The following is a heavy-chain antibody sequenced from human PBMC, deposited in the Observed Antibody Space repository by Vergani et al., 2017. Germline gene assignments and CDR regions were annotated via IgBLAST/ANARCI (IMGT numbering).Heavy chain of an antibody. D-gene: IGHD3-22*01. J-gene: IGHJ4*02. CDR3: AKDQLMYYYDSLQPFDY. CDR2: ISWNSGSI. Sequence: EVQLVESGGGLVQPGRSLRLSCAASGFTFDDYAMHWVRQAPGKGLEWVSGISWNSGSIGYADSVKGRFTISRDNAKNSLYLQMNSLRAEDTALYYCAKDQLMYYYDSLQPFDYWGQGTLVTVSS. V-gene: IGHV3-9*01. CDR1: GFTFDDYA.